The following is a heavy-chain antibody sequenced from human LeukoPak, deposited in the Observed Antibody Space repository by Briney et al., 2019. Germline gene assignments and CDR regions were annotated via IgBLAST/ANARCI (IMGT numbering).Heavy chain of an antibody. D-gene: IGHD2-15*01. J-gene: IGHJ4*02. CDR1: GGSFSGYY. CDR2: IKHSGST. Sequence: SETLSLACAVYGGSFSGYYWSWIRQPPGKGLEWIGEIKHSGSTNYNPSLKSRRTIVVDATKKQFLLKLSSVTATDTAVYYCASRRRNANIVVVVAANYNFDYCGQETLLTVSS. CDR3: ASRRRNANIVVVVAANYNFDY. V-gene: IGHV4-34*01.